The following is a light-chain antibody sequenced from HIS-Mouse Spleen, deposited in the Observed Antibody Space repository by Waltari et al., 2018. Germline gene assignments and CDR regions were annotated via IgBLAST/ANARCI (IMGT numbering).Light chain of an antibody. Sequence: SYELTQPPSVSVSPGQTARITCSGDALPKQYAYWYQQKPGKAPVLVIYIDSERPSGIPERFSGSSSGTTVTLTISGVQAEDEADYYCQSADSSGTGWVFGGGTKLTVL. CDR3: QSADSSGTGWV. CDR2: IDS. CDR1: ALPKQY. J-gene: IGLJ3*02. V-gene: IGLV3-25*03.